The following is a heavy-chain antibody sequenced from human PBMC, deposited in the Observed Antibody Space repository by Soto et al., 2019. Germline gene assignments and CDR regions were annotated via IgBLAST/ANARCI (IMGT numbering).Heavy chain of an antibody. V-gene: IGHV4-59*01. CDR1: GFTFSSYA. Sequence: GSLRLSCAASGFTFSSYAMSWVRQPPGKGLEWIGFIYYSGSTNYNPSLKSRVTMSVDTSKNQFSLTLTSVTAADTAVYYCARERGVTTNDAFDVWGRGAMVTVSS. J-gene: IGHJ3*01. CDR3: ARERGVTTNDAFDV. D-gene: IGHD4-17*01. CDR2: IYYSGST.